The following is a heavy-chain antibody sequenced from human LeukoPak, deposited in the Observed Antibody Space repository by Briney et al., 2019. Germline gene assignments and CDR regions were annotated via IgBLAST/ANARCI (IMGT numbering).Heavy chain of an antibody. CDR3: ARLSDREFYYFDY. CDR2: IYYSGST. V-gene: IGHV4-39*01. J-gene: IGHJ4*02. CDR1: GFTFSSYA. Sequence: GSLRLSCAASGFTFSSYAMSWVRQAPGKGLEWIGSIYYSGSTYYNPSLKSRVTISVDTSKNQFSLKLSSVTAADTAVYYCARLSDREFYYFDYWGQGTLVTVSS. D-gene: IGHD3-16*02.